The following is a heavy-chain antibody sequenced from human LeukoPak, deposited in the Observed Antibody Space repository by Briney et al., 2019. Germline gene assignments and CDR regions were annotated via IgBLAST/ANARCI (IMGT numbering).Heavy chain of an antibody. V-gene: IGHV1-69*13. J-gene: IGHJ6*02. CDR3: ARVPYYYDSPPGVDYYYGMDV. D-gene: IGHD3-22*01. CDR2: IIPIFGTA. CDR1: GGTFSSYA. Sequence: ASVKVSCKASGGTFSSYAISWVRQAPGQGLEWMGGIIPIFGTAHYAQKFQGRVTITADESTSTAYMELSSLRSEDTAVYYCARVPYYYDSPPGVDYYYGMDVWGQGTTVTVSS.